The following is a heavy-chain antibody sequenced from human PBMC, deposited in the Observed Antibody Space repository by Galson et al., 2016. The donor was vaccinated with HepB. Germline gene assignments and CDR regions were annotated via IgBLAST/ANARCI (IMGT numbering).Heavy chain of an antibody. D-gene: IGHD3-10*01. J-gene: IGHJ4*02. CDR1: GFTVSSNY. Sequence: SLRLSCAASGFTVSSNYLSWVRQAPGKGLEWVSTISGSGGSTYHADSVKGRFTISRDNSKNTVYLQMNSLRAEDTAVYYCAKFASGTYYLDSFDYWGQGTLVTVSS. V-gene: IGHV3-23*01. CDR2: ISGSGGST. CDR3: AKFASGTYYLDSFDY.